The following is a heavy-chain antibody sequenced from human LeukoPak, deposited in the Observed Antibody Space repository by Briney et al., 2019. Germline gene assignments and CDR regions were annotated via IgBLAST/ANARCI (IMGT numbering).Heavy chain of an antibody. CDR2: LNDSGST. CDR3: ATPIGDSSSSEE. Sequence: SETLSLTCAVYGGAFSGNYWAWIRQPPGKGLEWIGELNDSGSTNYNPSLKSRVTISLDTSKNQFSLRLSSVTAADTAVYYCATPIGDSSSSEEWGQGTLVTVSS. V-gene: IGHV4-34*01. CDR1: GGAFSGNY. J-gene: IGHJ4*02. D-gene: IGHD6-13*01.